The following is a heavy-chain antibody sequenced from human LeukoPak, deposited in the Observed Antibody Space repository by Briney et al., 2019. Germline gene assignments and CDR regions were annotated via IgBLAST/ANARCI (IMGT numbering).Heavy chain of an antibody. CDR1: GFTVSSNY. CDR3: ARDLRVEDAFDI. D-gene: IGHD3-3*01. Sequence: GGSLRLSCAASGFTVSSNYMSWVRQAPGKGLEWVSVIYSGGSTYYADSVKGRFTVSRDNSKSTLYLQMNSLRAEDTAVYYCARDLRVEDAFDIWGQGTMITVSS. CDR2: IYSGGST. J-gene: IGHJ3*02. V-gene: IGHV3-66*02.